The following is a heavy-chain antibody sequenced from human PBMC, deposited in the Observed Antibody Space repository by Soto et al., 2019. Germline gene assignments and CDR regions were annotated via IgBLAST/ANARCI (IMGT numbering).Heavy chain of an antibody. CDR3: ARVKLTAAAGSRYWYFDL. Sequence: QVQLVQSGAEVKKPGASVKVSCKASGYTFTSYDINWVRQATGQGLEWMGWMNPNSGNTGYAQKFQGRVTMTRNTSRSTAYMELSSLRSEDTAVYCCARVKLTAAAGSRYWYFDLWGRGTLVTVSS. J-gene: IGHJ2*01. CDR1: GYTFTSYD. CDR2: MNPNSGNT. D-gene: IGHD6-13*01. V-gene: IGHV1-8*01.